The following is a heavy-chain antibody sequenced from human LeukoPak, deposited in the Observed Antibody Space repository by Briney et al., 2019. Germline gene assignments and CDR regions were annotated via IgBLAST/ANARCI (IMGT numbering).Heavy chain of an antibody. CDR1: GGTFSSYA. J-gene: IGHJ1*01. V-gene: IGHV1-69*13. CDR2: IIPIFGTA. CDR3: ARVAFSSSWHPESNYFQH. Sequence: ASVTVSCKATGGTFSSYAISWVRQAPGQGLEWMGGIIPIFGTANYAQKFQGRVTITADESTSTAYMELSSLRSEDTAVYYCARVAFSSSWHPESNYFQHWGQGTLVTVSS. D-gene: IGHD6-13*01.